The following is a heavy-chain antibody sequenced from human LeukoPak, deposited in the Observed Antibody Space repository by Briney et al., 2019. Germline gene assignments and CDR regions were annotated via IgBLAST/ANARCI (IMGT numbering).Heavy chain of an antibody. CDR3: AALRHSGSYYLDY. Sequence: SETLSLTCTVSGGSISSGGYYWSWIRQHPGKGLEWIGYIYYSGSTYYNPSLKSRVTISVDTSKNQSSLKLSSVTAADTAVYYCAALRHSGSYYLDYWGQGTLVTVSS. V-gene: IGHV4-31*03. D-gene: IGHD1-26*01. J-gene: IGHJ4*02. CDR2: IYYSGST. CDR1: GGSISSGGYY.